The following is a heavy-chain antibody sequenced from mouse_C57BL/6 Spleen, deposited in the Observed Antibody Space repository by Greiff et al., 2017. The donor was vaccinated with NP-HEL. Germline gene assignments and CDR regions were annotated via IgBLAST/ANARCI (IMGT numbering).Heavy chain of an antibody. Sequence: VQLKESGAELVRPGASVKLSCTASGFNIKDDYMHWVKQRPEQGLEWIGWIDPENGDTEYASKFQGKATITADTSSNTAYLQLSSLTSEDTAVYYCTLRGVYAMDYWGQGTSVTVSS. CDR1: GFNIKDDY. CDR2: IDPENGDT. D-gene: IGHD2-12*01. V-gene: IGHV14-4*01. CDR3: TLRGVYAMDY. J-gene: IGHJ4*01.